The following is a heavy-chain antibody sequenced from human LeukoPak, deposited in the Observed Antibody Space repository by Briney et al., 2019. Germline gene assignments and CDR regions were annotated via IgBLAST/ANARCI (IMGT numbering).Heavy chain of an antibody. CDR2: IYYSGST. V-gene: IGHV4-39*01. D-gene: IGHD4-17*01. J-gene: IGHJ4*02. CDR1: GGSISSSSYY. CDR3: ARAILYPTTVTMYYFDY. Sequence: PSETLSLTCTVSGGSISSSSYYWGWIRQPPGKGLEWIGSIYYSGSTYYNPSLKSRVTISVDTSKNQFSLKLSSVTAADTAVYYCARAILYPTTVTMYYFDYWGQGTLVTVSS.